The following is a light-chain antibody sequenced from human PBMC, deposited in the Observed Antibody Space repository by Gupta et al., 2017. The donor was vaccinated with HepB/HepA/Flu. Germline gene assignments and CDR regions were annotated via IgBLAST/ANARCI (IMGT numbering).Light chain of an antibody. V-gene: IGKV1-39*01. J-gene: IGKJ5*01. CDR2: GAS. CDR3: QQSYSFSC. Sequence: DIQMTQSQSSLSAAVGDRVTITCRASQNIGKQLNWYQQKPGKDANLLIYGASTLKSGVSSRFIGGGSGTDFTLTTSSLECEDFATYHCQQSYSFSCFGQGTRLESK. CDR1: QNIGKQ.